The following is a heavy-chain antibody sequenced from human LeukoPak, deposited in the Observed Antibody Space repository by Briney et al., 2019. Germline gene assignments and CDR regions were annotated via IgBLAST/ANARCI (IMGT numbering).Heavy chain of an antibody. D-gene: IGHD3-22*01. J-gene: IGHJ5*02. CDR2: IYYSGST. CDR1: GGSISSYY. V-gene: IGHV4-59*01. Sequence: KTSETLSLTCTVSGGSISSYYWSWIRQPPGKGLEWIGYIYYSGSTNYNPSLKSRVTISVDTSKNQFSLKLSSVTAADTAVYYCARDIGSSGLDNWFDPWGQGTLVTVSS. CDR3: ARDIGSSGLDNWFDP.